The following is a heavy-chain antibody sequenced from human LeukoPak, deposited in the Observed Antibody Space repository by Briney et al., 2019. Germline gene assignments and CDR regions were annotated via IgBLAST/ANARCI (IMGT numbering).Heavy chain of an antibody. CDR2: IYYSGST. Sequence: SETLSLTCTVFGGSISSSSYYWGWIRQPPGKGLEWIGSIYYSGSTYYNPSLKSRVTISVDTSKNQFSLKLSSVTAADTAVYYCARVPAAPNYYYYYYMDVWGKGTTVTVSS. V-gene: IGHV4-39*07. J-gene: IGHJ6*03. CDR1: GGSISSSSYY. D-gene: IGHD2-2*01. CDR3: ARVPAAPNYYYYYYMDV.